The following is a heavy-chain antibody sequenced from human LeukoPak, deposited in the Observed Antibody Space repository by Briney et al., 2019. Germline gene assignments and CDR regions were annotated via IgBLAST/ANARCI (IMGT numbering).Heavy chain of an antibody. V-gene: IGHV5-51*01. J-gene: IGHJ4*02. Sequence: GESLKISCKGSGYSFSSYWIGWVRQMPAKGLEWMGIIYPGDSESRYSPSFQGQVTMSADKSISTAYLQWSSLKASDTAMYYCARLNDFWSGYLKYYFDYWGQGTLVTVSS. CDR2: IYPGDSES. CDR3: ARLNDFWSGYLKYYFDY. D-gene: IGHD3-3*01. CDR1: GYSFSSYW.